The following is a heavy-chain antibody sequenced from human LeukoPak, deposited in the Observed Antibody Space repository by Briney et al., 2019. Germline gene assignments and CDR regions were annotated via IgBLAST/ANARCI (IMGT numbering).Heavy chain of an antibody. CDR1: GFILSDYS. CDR2: ISRSRSYI. D-gene: IGHD1-1*01. V-gene: IGHV3-21*01. J-gene: IGHJ6*02. Sequence: GRSLRLSCAASGFILSDYSMNWVRQAPGKGLEWVSSISRSRSYIYYSDSVKRRFTVSRDNAENSLHLQVSSLSAEDTAVYYCARDSLDATSYYYSGMDVWGQGTTVTVSS. CDR3: ARDSLDATSYYYSGMDV.